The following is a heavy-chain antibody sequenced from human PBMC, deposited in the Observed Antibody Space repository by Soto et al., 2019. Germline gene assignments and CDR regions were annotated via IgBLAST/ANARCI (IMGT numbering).Heavy chain of an antibody. Sequence: QITLKESGPTLVKPTQTLTLTCTFSGFSLTTTGVGVGWIRQPPGKALEWLALIYWDDDERHSPSLKSRLTIAKDTSKNQVVLTMTTMDPVDTATYYCAHRGGTPHFDYWGQGILVTVSS. J-gene: IGHJ4*02. V-gene: IGHV2-5*02. D-gene: IGHD2-15*01. CDR3: AHRGGTPHFDY. CDR2: IYWDDDE. CDR1: GFSLTTTGVG.